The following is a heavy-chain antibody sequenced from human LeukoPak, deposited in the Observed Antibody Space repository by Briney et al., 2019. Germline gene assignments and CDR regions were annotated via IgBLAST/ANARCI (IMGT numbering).Heavy chain of an antibody. D-gene: IGHD3-10*01. CDR1: GFNFRSYW. CDR3: VKPYYFSSGSLT. V-gene: IGHV3-7*01. CDR2: INQDGSEK. J-gene: IGHJ5*02. Sequence: WGSLRLSCAASGFNFRSYWMSWVRQAPGKGLEWVATINQDGSEKYFMDSLKGRLIISRDNAKNSLHLQMNSLRAEDTAVYYCVKPYYFSSGSLTWGQGILVTVSS.